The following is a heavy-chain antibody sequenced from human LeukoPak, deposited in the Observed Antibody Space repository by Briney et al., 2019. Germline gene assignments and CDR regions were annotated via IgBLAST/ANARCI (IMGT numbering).Heavy chain of an antibody. J-gene: IGHJ6*03. V-gene: IGHV4-59*01. CDR3: ARGYYDYVWGSYRNYYYYYMDV. CDR2: IYYSGST. CDR1: GGSISSYY. D-gene: IGHD3-16*02. Sequence: SETLSLTCTVSGGSISSYYWSWIRQPPGKGLEWIGYIYYSGSTNYNPSLKSRVTISVDTSKNQFSLKLSSVTAADTAVYYCARGYYDYVWGSYRNYYYYYMDVWGKGTTVTVSS.